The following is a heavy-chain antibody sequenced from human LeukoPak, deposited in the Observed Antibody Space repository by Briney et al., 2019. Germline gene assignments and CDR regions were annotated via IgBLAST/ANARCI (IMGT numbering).Heavy chain of an antibody. CDR3: AKDYGDYAWFFDY. J-gene: IGHJ4*02. V-gene: IGHV3-30*02. CDR1: GFTFSSYG. D-gene: IGHD4-17*01. CDR2: IRYDGSIK. Sequence: GGSLRLSCAASGFTFSSYGMHWVRQAPGKGLEWVAFIRYDGSIKNYADSVKGRFTISRDNSKNTLYLQMSSLRAEDTALYYCAKDYGDYAWFFDYWGQGTLGTVSS.